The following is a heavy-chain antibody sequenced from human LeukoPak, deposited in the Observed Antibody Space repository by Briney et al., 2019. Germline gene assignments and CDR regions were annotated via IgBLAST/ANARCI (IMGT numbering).Heavy chain of an antibody. CDR3: VREEGY. V-gene: IGHV3-7*01. J-gene: IGHJ4*02. CDR2: IKQDGSHK. CDR1: GFTFSTYW. Sequence: GGSLRLSCAASGFTFSTYWMYWVRQAPGKGLEWVANIKQDGSHKYYVDSVKGRFTISRDNAKDSLYLQMNSLRVEDTAVYYCVREEGYWGQGTLVTVSS.